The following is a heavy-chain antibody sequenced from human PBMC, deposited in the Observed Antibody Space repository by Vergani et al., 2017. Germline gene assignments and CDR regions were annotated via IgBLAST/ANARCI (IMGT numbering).Heavy chain of an antibody. J-gene: IGHJ6*03. Sequence: EVQLVESGGGLVQPGGSLRLSCAASGFTFSSYSMNWVRQAPGKGLEWVSYISSSSSTIYYADSVKGRFTISRDNAKNSLYLQMNSLRAEDTAVYYCAKGYYYGSGSYYYYMDVWGKGTTVTVSS. CDR1: GFTFSSYS. V-gene: IGHV3-48*01. D-gene: IGHD3-10*01. CDR3: AKGYYYGSGSYYYYMDV. CDR2: ISSSSSTI.